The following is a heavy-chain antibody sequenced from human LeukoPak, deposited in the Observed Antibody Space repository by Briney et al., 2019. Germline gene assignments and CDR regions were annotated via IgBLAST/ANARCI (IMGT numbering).Heavy chain of an antibody. V-gene: IGHV3-30*02. CDR3: AKGGGYEAQYYYYYLDV. D-gene: IGHD5-12*01. J-gene: IGHJ6*03. Sequence: GGSLRLSCAASRFTFSSYGMHWVRQAPGKGLEWVAFIRYDGSNKYYADSVKGRFTISRDNSKNTLYLQMESLRAEDTAVYYCAKGGGYEAQYYYYYLDVWGKGTTVTISS. CDR1: RFTFSSYG. CDR2: IRYDGSNK.